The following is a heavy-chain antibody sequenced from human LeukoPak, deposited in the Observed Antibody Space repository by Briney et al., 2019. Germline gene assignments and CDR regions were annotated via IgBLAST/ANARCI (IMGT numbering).Heavy chain of an antibody. CDR1: GGSISNYY. J-gene: IGHJ6*03. V-gene: IGHV4-59*12. CDR2: IYYSGST. D-gene: IGHD6-19*01. Sequence: PSETLSLTCTVSGGSISNYYWNWIRQPPGKGLEWIGYIYYSGSTNYNPSLKSRVTMSVDTSKNQFPLKLSSVTAADTAVYYCVRESWYLYSSGWSYYYYMDVWGKGTTVTISS. CDR3: VRESWYLYSSGWSYYYYMDV.